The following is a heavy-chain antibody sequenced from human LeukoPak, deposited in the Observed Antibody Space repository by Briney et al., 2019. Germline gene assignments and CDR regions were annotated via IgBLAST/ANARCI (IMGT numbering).Heavy chain of an antibody. D-gene: IGHD3-22*01. V-gene: IGHV4-59*08. CDR2: IYHSGST. CDR3: ARTYDSSGYYYNFDY. J-gene: IGHJ4*02. CDR1: GGSISSYY. Sequence: SSETLSLTCTVSGGSISSYYWSWIRQPPGKGLEWIGYIYHSGSTNYNPSLKSRVTISVDTPKNQFSLELTSVTAADTAVYYCARTYDSSGYYYNFDYWGQGTLVTVSS.